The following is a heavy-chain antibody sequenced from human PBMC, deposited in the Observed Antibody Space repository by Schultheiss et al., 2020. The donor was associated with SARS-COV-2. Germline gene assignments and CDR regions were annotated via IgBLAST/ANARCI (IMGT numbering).Heavy chain of an antibody. V-gene: IGHV3-48*04. CDR1: GFTFSTYT. J-gene: IGHJ4*02. D-gene: IGHD5-12*01. CDR2: ISSSSSTI. CDR3: ARGYPVNY. Sequence: GESLKISCAASGFTFSTYTMNWVRQAPGKGLEWVSLISSSSSTIYYADSVKGRFTISRDNAKNSLYLQMNSLRAEDTAVYYCARGYPVNYWGQGTLVTVSS.